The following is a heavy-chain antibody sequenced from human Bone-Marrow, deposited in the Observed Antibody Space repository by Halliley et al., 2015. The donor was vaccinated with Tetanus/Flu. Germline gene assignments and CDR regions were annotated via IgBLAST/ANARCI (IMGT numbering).Heavy chain of an antibody. CDR1: GFTFTTYW. CDR3: ARQITFFDF. D-gene: IGHD3-16*01. Sequence: SLRLFCAVSGFTFTTYWMTWVRQAPGKGLEWVASIKEDGSEKHYVDSVKGRFTISRDNAKNSVFLQMKSLRAEDTAVYYCARQITFFDFWGQGTLVAVSS. V-gene: IGHV3-7*01. J-gene: IGHJ4*02. CDR2: IKEDGSEK.